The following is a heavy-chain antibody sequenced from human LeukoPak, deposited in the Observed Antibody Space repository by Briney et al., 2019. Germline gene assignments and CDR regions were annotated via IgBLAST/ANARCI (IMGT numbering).Heavy chain of an antibody. Sequence: GESLKISCKGSGYSFTSYWIGWVRQMPGKGLEWMGIIDAGDSDTRYSPSFQGQVTISVDKSISTAYLQWSSLKASDTAVYYCARSTGDGHWDAFDIWGQGTMVTVSS. D-gene: IGHD2-21*02. J-gene: IGHJ3*02. V-gene: IGHV5-51*01. CDR3: ARSTGDGHWDAFDI. CDR2: IDAGDSDT. CDR1: GYSFTSYW.